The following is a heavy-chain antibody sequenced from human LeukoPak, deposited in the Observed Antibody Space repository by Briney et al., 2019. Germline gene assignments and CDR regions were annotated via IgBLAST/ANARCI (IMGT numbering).Heavy chain of an antibody. V-gene: IGHV1-69*13. CDR2: IIPIFGTA. D-gene: IGHD1-26*01. J-gene: IGHJ6*03. Sequence: SVKVSCKASGGTFSSYAISWVRQAPGQGLEWIGGIIPIFGTANYAQKFQGRVTISADESTSTAYMELSSLRSEDPAVYYCASPSYRNYYYMDVWGKGTTVTVSS. CDR3: ASPSYRNYYYMDV. CDR1: GGTFSSYA.